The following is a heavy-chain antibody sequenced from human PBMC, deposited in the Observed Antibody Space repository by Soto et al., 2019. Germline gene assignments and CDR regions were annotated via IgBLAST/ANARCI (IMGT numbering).Heavy chain of an antibody. CDR2: ISYSGNT. CDR1: GDSITRSNFF. D-gene: IGHD3-16*01. Sequence: QLQLQESGPGLVKPSETLSLNCTVSGDSITRSNFFWGWIRQPPGKGLEWIVSISYSGNTKYNASLESRVTISVVTSKNQFSLKLTSVTAADTAVYYCVASGWVWGVFNSGGQGTLVTVS. V-gene: IGHV4-39*01. CDR3: VASGWVWGVFNS. J-gene: IGHJ4*02.